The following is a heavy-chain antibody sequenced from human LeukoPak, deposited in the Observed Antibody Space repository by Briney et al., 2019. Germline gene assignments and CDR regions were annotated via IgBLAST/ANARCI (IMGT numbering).Heavy chain of an antibody. CDR3: ARDNDHGAYY. V-gene: IGHV4-31*03. J-gene: IGHJ4*02. CDR2: IYYSGST. CDR1: GGSISIGGYY. Sequence: SETLSLTCTVSGGSISIGGYYWSWIRQHPGKGLEWIGYIYYSGSTYYNPSLKSRVTISVDTSKNQFSLKLSSVTAADTAVYYCARDNDHGAYYWGQGTLVTVSS. D-gene: IGHD1-1*01.